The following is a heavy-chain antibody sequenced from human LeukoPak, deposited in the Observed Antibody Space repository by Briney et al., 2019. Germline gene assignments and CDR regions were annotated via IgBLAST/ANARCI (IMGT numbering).Heavy chain of an antibody. CDR1: GFTFDDYA. CDR2: ISWNSSRI. J-gene: IGHJ4*02. CDR3: AKDPTQYCSGGSCYTS. V-gene: IGHV3-9*01. Sequence: PGGSLRLSCATSGFTFDDYAMHWVRQVPGKGLEWVSGISWNSSRIVYADSAKGRFTISRDNAKSSLYLQMNSLRAEDTAFYYCAKDPTQYCSGGSCYTSWGQGTLVAVSS. D-gene: IGHD2-15*01.